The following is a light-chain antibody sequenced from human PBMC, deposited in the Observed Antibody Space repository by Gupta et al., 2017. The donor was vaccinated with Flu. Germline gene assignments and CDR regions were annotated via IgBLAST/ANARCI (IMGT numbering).Light chain of an antibody. J-gene: IGLJ3*02. Sequence: QSVLTQPPSASGTPGQRVTISCSGSSSNIGSNTVNWYQQLPGTAPKLLIYSNNQRPSGVPDRFSGSKSGTSASLTISGLQAEDEADYYCAAWDDTPNCGVFGGGTKLTVL. V-gene: IGLV1-44*01. CDR3: AAWDDTPNCGV. CDR2: SNN. CDR1: SSNIGSNT.